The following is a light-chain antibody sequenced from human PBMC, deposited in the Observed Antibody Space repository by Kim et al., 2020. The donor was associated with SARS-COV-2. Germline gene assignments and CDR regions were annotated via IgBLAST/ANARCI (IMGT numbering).Light chain of an antibody. J-gene: IGLJ3*02. Sequence: QSALTQPASVSGSPGQSITISCTGTSSDVGGYNYVSWYQQHPGKAPKLMIYDVSNRPSGVSNRFSGSKSGNTASPTISGLQAEDEADYYCSSYTSSSTWVFGGGTQLTVL. V-gene: IGLV2-14*03. CDR2: DVS. CDR1: SSDVGGYNY. CDR3: SSYTSSSTWV.